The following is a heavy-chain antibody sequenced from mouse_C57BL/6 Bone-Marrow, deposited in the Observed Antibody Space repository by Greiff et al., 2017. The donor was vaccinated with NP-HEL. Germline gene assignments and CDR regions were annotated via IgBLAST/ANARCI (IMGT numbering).Heavy chain of an antibody. J-gene: IGHJ4*01. Sequence: VQLVESGPGLVQPSQSLSITCTVSGFSLTSYGVHWVRQSPGKGLEWLGVLWSGGSTDHNAAFISSLSICKDNSQCQVVCKKNSLQADDTAIYYCARRGITTEVDYYAMDYWGQGTSVTVSS. D-gene: IGHD2-4*01. V-gene: IGHV2-2*01. CDR3: ARRGITTEVDYYAMDY. CDR1: GFSLTSYG. CDR2: LWSGGST.